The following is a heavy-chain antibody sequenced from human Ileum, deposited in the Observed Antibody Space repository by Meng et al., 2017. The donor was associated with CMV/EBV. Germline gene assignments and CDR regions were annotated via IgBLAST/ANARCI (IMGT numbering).Heavy chain of an antibody. CDR2: IYPGDSDT. CDR1: GYSFTSYW. CDR3: ARLSIAAVGNYYYYYSMDV. J-gene: IGHJ6*02. D-gene: IGHD6-13*01. Sequence: GGSLRLSCKGSGYSFTSYWIGWVRQMPGKGLEWMGIIYPGDSDTRYSPSFQGQVTISADKSISTAYLQWSSLKASDTAMYYCARLSIAAVGNYYYYYSMDVWGQGTTVTVSS. V-gene: IGHV5-51*01.